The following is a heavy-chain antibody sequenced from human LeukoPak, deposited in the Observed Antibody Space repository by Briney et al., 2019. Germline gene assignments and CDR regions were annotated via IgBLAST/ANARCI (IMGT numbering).Heavy chain of an antibody. CDR1: GFTFDDYA. CDR2: ISWNSGSI. V-gene: IGHV3-9*01. D-gene: IGHD3-22*01. J-gene: IGHJ4*02. Sequence: GRSLRLSCAASGFTFDDYAMHWVRQAPGKGLEWVSGISWNSGSIGYADSVKGRFTISRDNPKNTLYLQMNNLRADDTAVYFCAKRGVVIRVILVGFHKEAYYFDSWGQGALVTVSS. CDR3: AKRGVVIRVILVGFHKEAYYFDS.